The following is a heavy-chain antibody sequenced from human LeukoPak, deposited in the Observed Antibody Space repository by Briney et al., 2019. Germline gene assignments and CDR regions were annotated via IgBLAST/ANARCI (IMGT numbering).Heavy chain of an antibody. J-gene: IGHJ4*02. CDR2: IKSKTDVGTT. CDR3: TTDRLITARPIFDF. D-gene: IGHD6-6*01. V-gene: IGHV3-15*01. Sequence: GGSLRLSCAASGFIFSNVYMSWVRQAPGKGLEWVGGIKSKTDVGTTDYASPVIRRFTISRDDSNNTLYLQMNSLKIEDTAVYYCTTDRLITARPIFDFWGQGTLLTVST. CDR1: GFIFSNVY.